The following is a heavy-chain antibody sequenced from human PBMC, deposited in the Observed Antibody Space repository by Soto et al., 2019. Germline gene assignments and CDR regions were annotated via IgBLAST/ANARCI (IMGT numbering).Heavy chain of an antibody. Sequence: QITLRESGPTLVQPTQTLTLTCTFSGFSLTTNGMGVGWIRQPPGKALEWLALIYWYDDTRSSPSLRSRLTTPQDPSKNQVVLTMTDMDPVDTATYYCVHRSSESHFASWGQGTLVTVSS. V-gene: IGHV2-5*01. J-gene: IGHJ4*02. D-gene: IGHD3-22*01. CDR2: IYWYDDT. CDR3: VHRSSESHFAS. CDR1: GFSLTTNGMG.